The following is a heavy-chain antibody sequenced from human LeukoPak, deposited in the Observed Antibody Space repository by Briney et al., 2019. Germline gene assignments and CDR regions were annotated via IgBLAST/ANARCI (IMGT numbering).Heavy chain of an antibody. J-gene: IGHJ4*02. D-gene: IGHD1-14*01. CDR1: GFTFSSYW. Sequence: PGGSLRLSCAASGFTFSSYWMSWVRQAPGKGLEWVANINQGGSDKYYVDSVKGRFTISRDNANNLLYLQINSLIGEETAVYYCTRDRSRAEDDWGQGTLVTVSS. CDR2: INQGGSDK. CDR3: TRDRSRAEDD. V-gene: IGHV3-7*01.